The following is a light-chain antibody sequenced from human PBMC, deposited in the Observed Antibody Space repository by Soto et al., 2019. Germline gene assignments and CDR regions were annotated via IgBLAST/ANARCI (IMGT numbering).Light chain of an antibody. Sequence: DIPMTQSPVSLTASVGDRVTITCRASQNVDSYLNWYQQRPGKAPKLLIHDASSLQSGVSSRYSGRGSGTDFALTINSLQPEDFATFYCQQTYTTPWTFGQGTKVEIK. V-gene: IGKV1-39*01. CDR2: DAS. J-gene: IGKJ1*01. CDR3: QQTYTTPWT. CDR1: QNVDSY.